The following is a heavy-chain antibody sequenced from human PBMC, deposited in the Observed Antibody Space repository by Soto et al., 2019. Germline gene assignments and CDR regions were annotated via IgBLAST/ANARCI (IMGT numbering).Heavy chain of an antibody. CDR3: AKFATRGSSGNFDY. J-gene: IGHJ4*02. D-gene: IGHD6-19*01. CDR2: ISGSGGST. CDR1: GFTFSSYA. Sequence: EVQLLESGGGLVQPGGSLRLSCAASGFTFSSYAMSWFRQAPGRGREWVSAISGSGGSTYYADSVKGRFTISRDNSKNTLYLQMNSLRAEDTAVYYCAKFATRGSSGNFDYWGQGTLVTVSS. V-gene: IGHV3-23*01.